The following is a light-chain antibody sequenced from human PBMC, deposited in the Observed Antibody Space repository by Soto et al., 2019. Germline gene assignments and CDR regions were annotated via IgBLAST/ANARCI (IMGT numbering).Light chain of an antibody. CDR2: GNS. V-gene: IGLV1-40*01. Sequence: QSVLTQPPSVSGAPGQRVTISCTGSSSSIGAGYDVHWYQQLPGTAPKLLIYGNSHRPSGVPDRFSGSKSGASASLAITGLQAEDEADYYCQSYDNSLSGSYVFGTGTQLTVL. J-gene: IGLJ1*01. CDR1: SSSIGAGYD. CDR3: QSYDNSLSGSYV.